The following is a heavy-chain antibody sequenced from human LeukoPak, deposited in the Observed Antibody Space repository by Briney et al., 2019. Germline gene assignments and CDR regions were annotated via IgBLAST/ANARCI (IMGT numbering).Heavy chain of an antibody. V-gene: IGHV3-30-3*01. CDR2: ISYDGSNK. J-gene: IGHJ6*02. Sequence: GGSLRLSCAASGFTFSSYAMHWVRQAPGKGLEWVAVISYDGSNKYYADSVKGRFTISRDNSKNTLYLQMNSLRAEDTAVYYCARDRYSSSWYYYYYGMDVWGQGTTVTVSS. D-gene: IGHD6-13*01. CDR3: ARDRYSSSWYYYYYGMDV. CDR1: GFTFSSYA.